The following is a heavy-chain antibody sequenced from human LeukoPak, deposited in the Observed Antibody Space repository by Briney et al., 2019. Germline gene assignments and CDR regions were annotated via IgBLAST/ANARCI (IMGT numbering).Heavy chain of an antibody. CDR3: ARSHDFWSGYLDY. V-gene: IGHV3-48*04. CDR1: GFTFSSYS. CDR2: ISSSSSTI. D-gene: IGHD3-3*01. J-gene: IGHJ4*02. Sequence: GGSLRLSCAASGFTFSSYSMNWVRQAPGKGLEWVSYISSSSSTIYYADSVKGRFTISRDNAKNSLYLQTNSLRAEDTAVYYCARSHDFWSGYLDYWGQGTLVTVSS.